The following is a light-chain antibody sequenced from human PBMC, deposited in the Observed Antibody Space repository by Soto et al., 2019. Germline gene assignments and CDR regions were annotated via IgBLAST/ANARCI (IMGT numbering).Light chain of an antibody. Sequence: QSALTQPPSASGSPGQSVTISCTGTSSDVGGYNYLSWYQHRPGKAPQLIIYEVTKRPSGVPDRFSGSKSANTASLTVSGLQDEDEADYHCSSHAGSNSLMVFGGGTKLTVL. V-gene: IGLV2-8*01. CDR2: EVT. J-gene: IGLJ2*01. CDR1: SSDVGGYNY. CDR3: SSHAGSNSLMV.